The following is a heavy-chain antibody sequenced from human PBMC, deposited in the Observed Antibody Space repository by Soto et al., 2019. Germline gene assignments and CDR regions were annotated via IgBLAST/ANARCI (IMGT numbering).Heavy chain of an antibody. CDR1: GGTFSSYT. Sequence: SVKVSCKASGGTFSSYTISWVRQAPGQGLEWMGRIIPILGIANYAQKFQGRVTITADKSTSTAYMELSSLRSEDTAVYYCARDWYCSSTSCDYYFDYWGQGTLVTVSS. CDR3: ARDWYCSSTSCDYYFDY. V-gene: IGHV1-69*04. D-gene: IGHD2-2*01. CDR2: IIPILGIA. J-gene: IGHJ4*02.